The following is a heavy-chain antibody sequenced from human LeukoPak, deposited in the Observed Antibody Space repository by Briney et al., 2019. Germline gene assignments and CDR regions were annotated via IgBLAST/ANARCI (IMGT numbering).Heavy chain of an antibody. V-gene: IGHV3-23*01. CDR3: AKDDRNSIAVARPGYYFDY. J-gene: IGHJ4*02. D-gene: IGHD6-19*01. Sequence: GGSLRLSCAASGFTFSSYAMSWVRQAPGKGLEWVSAISGSGGSTYYADSVKGRFTISRDNSKNTLYLQMNSLRAEDTAVYYCAKDDRNSIAVARPGYYFDYWGQGTLVTVSS. CDR1: GFTFSSYA. CDR2: ISGSGGST.